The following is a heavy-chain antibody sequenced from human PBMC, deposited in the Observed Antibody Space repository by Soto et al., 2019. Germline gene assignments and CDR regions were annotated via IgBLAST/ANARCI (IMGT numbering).Heavy chain of an antibody. CDR2: IIPIFGTA. CDR1: GGTFSRYA. V-gene: IGHV1-69*12. CDR3: AGGGGGSSSFYFDY. D-gene: IGHD2-15*01. Sequence: QVQLVQSGAEVKKPGSSVKVSCKASGGTFSRYAISWVRQAPGQGLEWMGGIIPIFGTANYAQKFQGRVTITADESTSKAYMELSSLRSEDTAVYYCAGGGGGSSSFYFDYWGQGTLVTVSS. J-gene: IGHJ4*02.